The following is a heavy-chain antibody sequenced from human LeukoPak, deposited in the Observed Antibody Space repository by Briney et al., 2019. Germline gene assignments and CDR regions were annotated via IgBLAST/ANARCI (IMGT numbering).Heavy chain of an antibody. CDR2: INPNSGGT. V-gene: IGHV1-2*02. D-gene: IGHD3-3*01. CDR1: GYTFTGYY. Sequence: ASVKDSCKASGYTFTGYYMHWVRQAPGQGLEWMGCINPNSGGTNYAQKFQGRVTMTRDTSISPAYMELSRLRSDDTAVYYCARIISQAGVVTGNNYYYYYYMDVWGKGTTVTVSS. J-gene: IGHJ6*03. CDR3: ARIISQAGVVTGNNYYYYYYMDV.